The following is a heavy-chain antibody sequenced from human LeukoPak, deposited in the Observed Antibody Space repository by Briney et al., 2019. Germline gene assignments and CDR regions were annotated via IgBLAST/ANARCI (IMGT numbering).Heavy chain of an antibody. J-gene: IGHJ6*04. D-gene: IGHD3-10*02. Sequence: PGGSLRLSCAASGFTFSSNAMTWVRQAPGKGLEWVSAIHGSDDNTHYADSVKGRFTISRDKSKNTLYLQMNSLRAEDTAVYYCAELGITMIGGVWGKGTTVTISS. V-gene: IGHV3-23*01. CDR3: AELGITMIGGV. CDR2: IHGSDDNT. CDR1: GFTFSSNA.